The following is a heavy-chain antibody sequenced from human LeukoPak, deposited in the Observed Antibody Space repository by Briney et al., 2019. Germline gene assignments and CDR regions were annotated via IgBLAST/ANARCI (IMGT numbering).Heavy chain of an antibody. CDR3: AKDRRGRSGVLLWFGELPTIYFDY. D-gene: IGHD3-10*01. Sequence: GGFLRLSCAASGFTFSSYGMSWVRQAPGKGLEWVSAISGSGGSTYYADSVKGRFTISRDNSKNTLYLQMNSLRAEDTAVYYCAKDRRGRSGVLLWFGELPTIYFDYWGQGTLVTVSS. CDR2: ISGSGGST. V-gene: IGHV3-23*01. CDR1: GFTFSSYG. J-gene: IGHJ4*02.